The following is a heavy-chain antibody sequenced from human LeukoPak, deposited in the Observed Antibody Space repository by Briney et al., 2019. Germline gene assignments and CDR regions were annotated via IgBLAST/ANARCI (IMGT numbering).Heavy chain of an antibody. D-gene: IGHD4-17*01. CDR3: ARVLVTVTKGFDI. V-gene: IGHV4-59*11. CDR2: ISYIGTT. Sequence: SETLCLTCAVSGDSFSSHYWTWIRQPPGRGLEWIGYISYIGTTNYSPSLKSRVTISIDTSKNQFSLKLSSVTTADTAVYYCARVLVTVTKGFDIWGLGTMVSVSS. CDR1: GDSFSSHY. J-gene: IGHJ3*02.